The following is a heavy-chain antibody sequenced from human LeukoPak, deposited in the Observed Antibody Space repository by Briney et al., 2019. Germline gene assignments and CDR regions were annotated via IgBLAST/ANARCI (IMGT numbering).Heavy chain of an antibody. CDR3: ARDDPAMVTRDDAFDI. Sequence: AAVTVSYKASGGTFSNYAISWVRQAPGQGLEWMGGIIPIFGTANYAQKFQGRVTITTVESTSTAYMELSSLRSEDTAVYYCARDDPAMVTRDDAFDICGQGTMVTVSS. CDR2: IIPIFGTA. V-gene: IGHV1-69*05. CDR1: GGTFSNYA. J-gene: IGHJ3*02. D-gene: IGHD5-18*01.